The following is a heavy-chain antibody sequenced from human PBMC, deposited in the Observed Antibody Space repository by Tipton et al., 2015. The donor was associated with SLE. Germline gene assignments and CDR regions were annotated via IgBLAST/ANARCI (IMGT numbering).Heavy chain of an antibody. Sequence: SLRLSCAASGFTFSSYALSWVRQAPGKGLEWVSSISGSGGSTYYADSVKGRFTISRDNSKNTLYLQMNSLRAEDTAVYYCAKGGLLYYFDYWGQGTLVTVSS. J-gene: IGHJ4*02. CDR2: ISGSGGST. CDR3: AKGGLLYYFDY. CDR1: GFTFSSYA. V-gene: IGHV3-23*01.